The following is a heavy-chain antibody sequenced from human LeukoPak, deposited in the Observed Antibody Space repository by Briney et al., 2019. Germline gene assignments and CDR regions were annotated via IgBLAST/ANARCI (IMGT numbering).Heavy chain of an antibody. Sequence: GGSLRLSCAASGFTFSSDAMTWVRQAPGKGLEWVSAISGSGGSTYYADSVKGRFTISRDNSKNTLYLQMNSLRAEDTAVYYCAKDKARTQASDYWGQGTLVTVSS. V-gene: IGHV3-23*01. CDR1: GFTFSSDA. J-gene: IGHJ4*02. CDR3: AKDKARTQASDY. CDR2: ISGSGGST.